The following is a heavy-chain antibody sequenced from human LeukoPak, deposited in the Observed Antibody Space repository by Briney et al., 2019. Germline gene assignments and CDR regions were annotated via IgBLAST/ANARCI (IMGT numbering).Heavy chain of an antibody. Sequence: GASVKVSCKASGYTFTNYGISWVRQAPGQGLEWMGWISGYTGNTNYAQKFQGRVTLTRDMSTSTDYLELSSLRSEDTAVYYCARDNSVRDEAWWFNPWGQGTLVTVSS. CDR2: ISGYTGNT. CDR1: GYTFTNYG. V-gene: IGHV1-18*01. D-gene: IGHD5-24*01. CDR3: ARDNSVRDEAWWFNP. J-gene: IGHJ5*02.